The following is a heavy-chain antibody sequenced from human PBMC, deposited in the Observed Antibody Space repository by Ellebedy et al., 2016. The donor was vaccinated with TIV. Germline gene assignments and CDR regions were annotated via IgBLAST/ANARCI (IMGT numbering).Heavy chain of an antibody. Sequence: SLKISXAASGLSLEDYAMHWVRQVPGTGPEWVSGISWDGRSIEYADSVKGRFTISRDNAKNSLYLQMDSLRNEDTALYYCTKDINPVAGTPFDFWGQGTLVTVSS. CDR3: TKDINPVAGTPFDF. V-gene: IGHV3-9*01. D-gene: IGHD6-19*01. CDR2: ISWDGRSI. CDR1: GLSLEDYA. J-gene: IGHJ4*02.